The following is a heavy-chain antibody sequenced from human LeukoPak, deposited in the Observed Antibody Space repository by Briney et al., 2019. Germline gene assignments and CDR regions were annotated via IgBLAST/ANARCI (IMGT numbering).Heavy chain of an antibody. V-gene: IGHV6-1*01. CDR2: TYYRSKWYN. D-gene: IGHD5-12*01. CDR1: GDSVSNNSAA. CDR3: ARSRYDSRFNYYYYYGMGV. Sequence: SQTLSLTCAISGDSVSNNSAAWNWIRQSPSRGLERLGRTYYRSKWYNDYAVSVKSRITINPDTSKNQFSLQQNSVTPEDTAVYYCARSRYDSRFNYYYYYGMGVWGQGTTVTVSS. J-gene: IGHJ6*02.